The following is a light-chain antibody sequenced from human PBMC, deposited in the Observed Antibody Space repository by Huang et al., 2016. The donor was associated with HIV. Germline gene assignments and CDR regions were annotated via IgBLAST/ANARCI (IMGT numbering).Light chain of an antibody. Sequence: DIVMTQSPDSLAVSLGERATINCKSSQSLLYNSNNKNYLAWSQQKPGQPPNLLIYCASSRKSGVPDRFSGSGSETDFTLTISSLQAEDVAVYYCQQHYSSPPTFGQGTKLEIK. CDR3: QQHYSSPPT. CDR1: QSLLYNSNNKNY. CDR2: CAS. J-gene: IGKJ2*01. V-gene: IGKV4-1*01.